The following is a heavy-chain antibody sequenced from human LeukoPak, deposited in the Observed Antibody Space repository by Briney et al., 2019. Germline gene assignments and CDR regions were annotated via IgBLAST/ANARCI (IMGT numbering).Heavy chain of an antibody. J-gene: IGHJ5*02. V-gene: IGHV1-2*02. Sequence: ASVKVSCKASGYTFTGYYMHWVRQAPGQGLEWMGWINPNSGGTNYAQKFQGRDTMTRDTSISTAYMELSRLRSDDTAVYYCARSLSSSWYWFDPWGQGTLVTVSS. CDR2: INPNSGGT. CDR3: ARSLSSSWYWFDP. D-gene: IGHD6-13*01. CDR1: GYTFTGYY.